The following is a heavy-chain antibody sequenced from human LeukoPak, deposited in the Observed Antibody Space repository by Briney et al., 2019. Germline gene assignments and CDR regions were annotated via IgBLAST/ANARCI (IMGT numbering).Heavy chain of an antibody. CDR1: GFSFSASA. V-gene: IGHV3-73*01. CDR2: IRSRVNNYAT. J-gene: IGHJ4*02. Sequence: GGSLRLSCAASGFSFSASAMHWVRQASGKGLEWVGRIRSRVNNYATAYAASVRGRFTISRDDSKNTASLEMNSLKTGDTAIYYCARSTREVGERFDYWGQGTLVTVSS. CDR3: ARSTREVGERFDY. D-gene: IGHD3-10*01.